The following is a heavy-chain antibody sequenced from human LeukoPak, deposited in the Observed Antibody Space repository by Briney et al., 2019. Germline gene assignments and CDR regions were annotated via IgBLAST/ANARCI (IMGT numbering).Heavy chain of an antibody. D-gene: IGHD3-22*01. CDR1: GASISSSSYY. J-gene: IGHJ4*02. CDR2: IYYSGST. CDR3: ARIISSGYYPFDY. Sequence: SETLSLTCTVSGASISSSSYYWGWIRQPPGKGLEWIGSIYYSGSTYYNPSLKSRVTISVDTSKNQFSLKLSSVTAADTAVYYCARIISSGYYPFDYWGQGTLVTVSS. V-gene: IGHV4-39*01.